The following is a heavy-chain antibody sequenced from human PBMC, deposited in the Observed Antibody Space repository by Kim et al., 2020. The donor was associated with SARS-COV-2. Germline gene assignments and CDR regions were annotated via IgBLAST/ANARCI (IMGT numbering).Heavy chain of an antibody. J-gene: IGHJ4*02. CDR3: ASWGPRQGYYFDY. Sequence: NPSLKSRVTISVDTSKNQFSLKLSSVTAADTAVYYCASWGPRQGYYFDYWGQGTLVTVSS. V-gene: IGHV4-39*01. D-gene: IGHD3-16*01.